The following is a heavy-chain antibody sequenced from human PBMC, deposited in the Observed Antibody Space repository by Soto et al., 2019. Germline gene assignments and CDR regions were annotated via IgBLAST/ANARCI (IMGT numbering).Heavy chain of an antibody. CDR1: GFTFSSYE. CDR3: AREYCSSTSCYYGMDV. CDR2: ISSSGSTI. J-gene: IGHJ6*02. V-gene: IGHV3-48*03. D-gene: IGHD2-2*01. Sequence: HPGGSLRLSCAASGFTFSSYEMNWVRQAPGKGLEWVSYISSSGSTIYYADSVKGRFTISRDNAKNSLYLQMNSLRAEDTAVYYCAREYCSSTSCYYGMDVWGQGTTVTVSS.